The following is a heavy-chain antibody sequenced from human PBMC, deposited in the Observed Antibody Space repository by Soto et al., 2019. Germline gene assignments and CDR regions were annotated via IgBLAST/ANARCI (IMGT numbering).Heavy chain of an antibody. J-gene: IGHJ6*02. CDR1: GGTFSSYA. CDR3: AGSPRREFATGLITIFGVVPPYYYYGMDV. CDR2: IIPIFGTA. Sequence: GASVKVSCKASGGTFSSYAISWVLQAPGQGLEWMGGIIPIFGTANYAQKFQGRVTITADESTSTAYMELSSLRSEDTAVYYCAGSPRREFATGLITIFGVVPPYYYYGMDVWGQGTTVTVSS. D-gene: IGHD3-3*01. V-gene: IGHV1-69*13.